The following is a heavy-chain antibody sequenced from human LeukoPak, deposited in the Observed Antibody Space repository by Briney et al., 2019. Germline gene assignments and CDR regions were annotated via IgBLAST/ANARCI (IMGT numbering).Heavy chain of an antibody. CDR2: IIPIFGTA. CDR1: GGTFSSYA. V-gene: IGHV1-69*13. D-gene: IGHD6-19*01. Sequence: SVKVSCKASGGTFSSYAISWVRQAPGQGLEWMGGIIPIFGTANYAQKFQGRVTITADESTSTAYMELSSLRSEDTAVYYRAANSVAGRNYFDYWGQGTLVTVSS. CDR3: AANSVAGRNYFDY. J-gene: IGHJ4*02.